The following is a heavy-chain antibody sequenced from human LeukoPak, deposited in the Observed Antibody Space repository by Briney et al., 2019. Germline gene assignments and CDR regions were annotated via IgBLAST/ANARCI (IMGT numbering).Heavy chain of an antibody. D-gene: IGHD3-9*01. CDR2: IKTDGSET. Sequence: GGSLRLSCAASGFTFNNYWLSWVRQAPGKGLEWVANIKTDGSETYYVDAVKGRFTISRDNAKNSLYLQMNNLRVEDTAVYYCVRNLPGAGYWGQGTLVTVPS. CDR3: VRNLPGAGY. J-gene: IGHJ1*01. CDR1: GFTFNNYW. V-gene: IGHV3-7*01.